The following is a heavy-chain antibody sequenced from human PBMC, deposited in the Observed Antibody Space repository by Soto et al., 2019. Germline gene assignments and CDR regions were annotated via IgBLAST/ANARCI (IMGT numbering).Heavy chain of an antibody. CDR3: ARGLSSGWFDY. Sequence: AGGSLRLSCAASGFTFSNYSMNWVRQAPGKGLEWVSSISSTSKYIYYADSVKGRFTISRDNAKKSLYLQMNSQRVEDTAVYYCARGLSSGWFDYWGQGXLVTVSS. J-gene: IGHJ5*01. V-gene: IGHV3-21*01. CDR2: ISSTSKYI. CDR1: GFTFSNYS. D-gene: IGHD6-19*01.